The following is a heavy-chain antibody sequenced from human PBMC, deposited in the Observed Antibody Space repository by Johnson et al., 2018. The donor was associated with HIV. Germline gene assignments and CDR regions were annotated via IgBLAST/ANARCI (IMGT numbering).Heavy chain of an antibody. V-gene: IGHV3-30*03. CDR3: AIMSAPEDADAFDF. D-gene: IGHD1-14*01. CDR2: ISYDGSNK. Sequence: QEQLVESGGGLVKPGWSLRLSCAASGFTFTNAWMSWVRQAPGKGLEWVAFISYDGSNKYYADSVKGRFTISRDNSRNTLYLQMNSLRAEDTTVYFCAIMSAPEDADAFDFWGQGTMVTVSS. J-gene: IGHJ3*01. CDR1: GFTFTNAW.